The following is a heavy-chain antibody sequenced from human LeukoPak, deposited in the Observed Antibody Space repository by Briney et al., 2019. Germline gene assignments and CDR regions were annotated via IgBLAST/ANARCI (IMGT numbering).Heavy chain of an antibody. J-gene: IGHJ4*02. V-gene: IGHV3-33*01. Sequence: SGGSLRLSCAASGFTFSSYGMHWVRQAPGKGLEWVAVIWYDGRNKYYADSVKGRFTISRDNSKNTLYLQMNSLRAEDTAVYYCARDRGSGYYYFDYWGQGTLVTVSS. D-gene: IGHD3-22*01. CDR2: IWYDGRNK. CDR1: GFTFSSYG. CDR3: ARDRGSGYYYFDY.